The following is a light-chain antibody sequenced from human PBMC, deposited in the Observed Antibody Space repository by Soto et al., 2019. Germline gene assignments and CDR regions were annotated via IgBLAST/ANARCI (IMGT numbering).Light chain of an antibody. Sequence: EIVLTQSPATLSLSPGERATLSCRASQSVSSYLAWYQQKPGQAPRLLIYDASNRATGIPARFSGSGSGTDFTVTIRSLEPEDFAVYYCQQRSNWPPGALTFGGGTKVEIK. J-gene: IGKJ4*01. V-gene: IGKV3-11*01. CDR2: DAS. CDR3: QQRSNWPPGALT. CDR1: QSVSSY.